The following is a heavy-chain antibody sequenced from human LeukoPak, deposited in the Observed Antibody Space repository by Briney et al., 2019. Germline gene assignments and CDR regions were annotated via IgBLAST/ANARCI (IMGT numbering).Heavy chain of an antibody. V-gene: IGHV1-69*05. CDR3: ARCHGDSYYYYGMDV. Sequence: SVKVSCKASGGTFSSYAISWVRQAPGQGLEWMGGIIPIFGTASYAQKFQGRVTMTRDTSTSTVYMELSSLRSEDTAVYYCARCHGDSYYYYGMDVWGQGTTVTVSS. D-gene: IGHD4-17*01. CDR1: GGTFSSYA. J-gene: IGHJ6*02. CDR2: IIPIFGTA.